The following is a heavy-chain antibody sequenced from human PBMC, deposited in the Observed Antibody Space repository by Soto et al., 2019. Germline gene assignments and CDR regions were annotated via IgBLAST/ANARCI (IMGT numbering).Heavy chain of an antibody. Sequence: QVQLVQSGAEVKKPGASVKVSCKASGYTFTSYYMHWVRQAPGQGLEWMGIINPSGGSTSYAQKFQGRVNMTRDTSTSTVYMELSSLRSEDTAVYYCAREGGRRYSSSWYGSRSPFFDYWGQGTLVTVSS. CDR1: GYTFTSYY. CDR3: AREGGRRYSSSWYGSRSPFFDY. V-gene: IGHV1-46*01. D-gene: IGHD6-13*01. CDR2: INPSGGST. J-gene: IGHJ4*02.